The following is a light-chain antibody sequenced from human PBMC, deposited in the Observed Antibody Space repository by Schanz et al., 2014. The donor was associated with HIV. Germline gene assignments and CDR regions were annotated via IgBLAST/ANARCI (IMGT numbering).Light chain of an antibody. CDR2: DVN. V-gene: IGLV2-14*01. CDR1: NSDVGGYDY. Sequence: QSVLTQPASVSGSPGQSITISCTGTNSDVGGYDYVSWYQQHPGKAPKLIIYDVNYRPSGSSNRFSGSKSGSTASLTISGLQAEDEADYYCSSYTSSSTVVFGGGTKLTVL. CDR3: SSYTSSSTVV. J-gene: IGLJ2*01.